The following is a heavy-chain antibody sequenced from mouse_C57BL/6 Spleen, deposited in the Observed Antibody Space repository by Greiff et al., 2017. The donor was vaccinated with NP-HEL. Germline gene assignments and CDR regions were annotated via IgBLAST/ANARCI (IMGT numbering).Heavy chain of an antibody. CDR3: ARKEWLLRGDWYFDV. Sequence: QVTLKVSGPGILQSSQTLSLTCSFSGFSLSTSGMGVSWIRQPSGKGLEWPAHIYWDDDKCYNPSLKRRPTISKDTTRNQVFLKITSVDTADTATYYCARKEWLLRGDWYFDVWGTGTTVTVSS. V-gene: IGHV8-12*01. CDR1: GFSLSTSGMG. J-gene: IGHJ1*03. CDR2: IYWDDDK. D-gene: IGHD2-3*01.